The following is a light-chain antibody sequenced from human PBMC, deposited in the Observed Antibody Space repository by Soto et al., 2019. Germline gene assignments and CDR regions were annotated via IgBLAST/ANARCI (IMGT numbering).Light chain of an antibody. CDR3: QQYGSSTPFT. V-gene: IGKV3-20*01. J-gene: IGKJ3*01. Sequence: IGLTQSPCTLSLSQKKRATLSCRASQSVSSSYLAWYQQKPGQAPRLLIYGASSRATGIPDRFSGSGSGADFTLTISRLEPEDFAVYYCQQYGSSTPFTFCPVAKVDIK. CDR1: QSVSSSY. CDR2: GAS.